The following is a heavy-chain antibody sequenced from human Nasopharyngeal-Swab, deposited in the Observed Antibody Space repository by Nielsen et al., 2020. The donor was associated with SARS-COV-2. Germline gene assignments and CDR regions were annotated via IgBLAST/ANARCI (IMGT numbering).Heavy chain of an antibody. Sequence: WIRQPPGKGLEWIGEINHSGSTNYNPSLKSRVTISVDTSKNQFSLKLTSVTAADTAVYYCARCFCPWKAAARWCYMDVWGKGTTVTVSS. V-gene: IGHV4-34*01. J-gene: IGHJ6*03. D-gene: IGHD6-13*01. CDR2: INHSGST. CDR3: ARCFCPWKAAARWCYMDV.